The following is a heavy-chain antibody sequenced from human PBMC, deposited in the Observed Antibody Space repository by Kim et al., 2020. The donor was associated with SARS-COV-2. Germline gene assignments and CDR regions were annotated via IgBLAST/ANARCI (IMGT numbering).Heavy chain of an antibody. CDR3: VGGSLRIHTYYYDSSGYLDAFAF. D-gene: IGHD3-22*01. Sequence: ASVKVSCKASGYTFTSYDINWVRQATGQGLEWMGWMNPYSGDTGYAQKFQGRVTMTRNTSISTAYMELSSLTSEDTAVYYCVGGSLRIHTYYYDSSGYLDAFAFWGQGTMVTVSS. CDR1: GYTFTSYD. V-gene: IGHV1-8*01. CDR2: MNPYSGDT. J-gene: IGHJ3*01.